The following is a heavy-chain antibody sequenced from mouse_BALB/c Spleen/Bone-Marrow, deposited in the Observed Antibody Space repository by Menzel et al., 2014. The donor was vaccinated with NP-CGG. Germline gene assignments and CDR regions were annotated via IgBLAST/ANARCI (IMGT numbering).Heavy chain of an antibody. CDR1: GYTFTSYV. CDR2: INPYNDGT. D-gene: IGHD1-1*01. J-gene: IGHJ1*01. CDR3: ARWVLSRLHFDV. Sequence: EVQGVESGPELVKPGASVKMSCKASGYTFTSYVMHWVEQKPGQGLEWIGYINPYNDGTKYNEKFKGKATLTSDKSSSTAYMELSSLTSEDSAVYYCARWVLSRLHFDVWGAGTTVTVSS. V-gene: IGHV1-14*01.